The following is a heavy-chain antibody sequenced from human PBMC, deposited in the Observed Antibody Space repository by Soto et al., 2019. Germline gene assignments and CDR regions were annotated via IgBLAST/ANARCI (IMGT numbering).Heavy chain of an antibody. Sequence: EVQLVESGGGLVQPGGSLRLSCAASGFTFSSYSMNWVRQAPGKGLEWVSYITSSSDTIYYADSVKGRFTISRDNAKNSLYLQMNSLGAEDTAVYYCARLPKGTTVTAWGQGTLVTVSS. CDR3: ARLPKGTTVTA. CDR2: ITSSSDTI. CDR1: GFTFSSYS. D-gene: IGHD4-17*01. V-gene: IGHV3-48*01. J-gene: IGHJ4*02.